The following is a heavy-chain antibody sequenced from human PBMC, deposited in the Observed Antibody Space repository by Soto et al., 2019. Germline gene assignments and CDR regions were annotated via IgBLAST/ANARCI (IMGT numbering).Heavy chain of an antibody. J-gene: IGHJ4*02. CDR1: GGSISSGDYY. V-gene: IGHV4-30-4*01. Sequence: SETLSLACTVSGGSISSGDYYWSWIRQPPGKGLEWIGYIYYSGSTYYNPSLKSRVTISVDTSKNQFSLKLSSVTAADTAVSYCARATVFASAGSWRIDDWGQGTLVTVSS. CDR3: ARATVFASAGSWRIDD. CDR2: IYYSGST. D-gene: IGHD2-15*01.